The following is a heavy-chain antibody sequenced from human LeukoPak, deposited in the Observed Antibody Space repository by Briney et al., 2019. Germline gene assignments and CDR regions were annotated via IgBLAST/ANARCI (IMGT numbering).Heavy chain of an antibody. CDR1: GCSISSYH. V-gene: IGHV4-4*07. J-gene: IGHJ3*01. CDR3: AREGSSSGWRPFDV. Sequence: PSETLSLTCSFSGCSISSYHWSWIRQPAGKGLEWIGRIKNSGNTNYNPALESRLTLSLDTSKNQFSLHLSSVTAADTAVDYCAREGSSSGWRPFDVLGKGTVVTVSP. D-gene: IGHD6-19*01. CDR2: IKNSGNT.